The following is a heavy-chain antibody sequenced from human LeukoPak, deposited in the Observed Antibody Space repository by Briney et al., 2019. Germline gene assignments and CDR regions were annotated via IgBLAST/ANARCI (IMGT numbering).Heavy chain of an antibody. CDR2: ISGGGGST. J-gene: IGHJ4*02. Sequence: GGSLRLSCAASGFTFTSYSMTWVRQAPGKGLEWVSTISGGGGSTYYADSVKGRFTISRDNSKNALYLQVNSLRAEDTAVYYCAKGGKWDVTPFDYWGQGTLVTVSS. CDR1: GFTFTSYS. V-gene: IGHV3-23*01. D-gene: IGHD1-26*01. CDR3: AKGGKWDVTPFDY.